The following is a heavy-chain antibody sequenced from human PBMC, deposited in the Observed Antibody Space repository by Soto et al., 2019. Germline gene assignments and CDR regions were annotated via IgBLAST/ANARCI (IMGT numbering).Heavy chain of an antibody. J-gene: IGHJ6*02. CDR3: ARDPGVPGTTDYGMDV. D-gene: IGHD4-17*01. Sequence: GESLKISCTGSGYSFTSYWISWVRQMPGKGLECMGRIDPSDSYTNYSPSFQGHVTISADNSISTAYLQWSSLKASDTAMYYCARDPGVPGTTDYGMDVWGQGTTVASP. V-gene: IGHV5-10-1*01. CDR2: IDPSDSYT. CDR1: GYSFTSYW.